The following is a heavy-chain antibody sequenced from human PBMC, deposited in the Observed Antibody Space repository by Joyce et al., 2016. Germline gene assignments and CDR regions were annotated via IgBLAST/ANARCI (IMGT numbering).Heavy chain of an antibody. CDR2: ISATSYYI. V-gene: IGHV3-21*01. CDR3: ARGGISYYYAMDV. CDR1: GFTFSSSS. J-gene: IGHJ6*02. D-gene: IGHD3-16*01. Sequence: QLVESGGGVVKAGGSLRLSCEASGFTFSSSSMSWFRQAPGKVLEWVAAISATSYYIFHAETVRGRFTVSRDNAKKTLYLQMNSLRAEDSAVFYCARGGISYYYAMDVWGQGTTVTVSS.